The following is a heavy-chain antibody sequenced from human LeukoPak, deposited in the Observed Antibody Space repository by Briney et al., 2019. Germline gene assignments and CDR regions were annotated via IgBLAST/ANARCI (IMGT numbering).Heavy chain of an antibody. CDR2: IYYLGST. J-gene: IGHJ2*01. CDR3: ARDRPGSYWYFDL. V-gene: IGHV4-59*01. Sequence: PSETLSLTCTVSGGSISSYYWSWIRQPPGKGLEWVGHIYYLGSTNYNPSLKSRVTISIDTSKNYFSLKLNSVIAADTAVYYCARDRPGSYWYFDLWGRGTLVTVSS. D-gene: IGHD3-10*01. CDR1: GGSISSYY.